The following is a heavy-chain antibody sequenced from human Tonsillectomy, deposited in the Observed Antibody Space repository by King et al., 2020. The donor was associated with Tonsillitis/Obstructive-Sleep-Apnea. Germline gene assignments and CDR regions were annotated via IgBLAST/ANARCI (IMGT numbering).Heavy chain of an antibody. J-gene: IGHJ5*02. D-gene: IGHD1-7*01. CDR2: ISYDGSNK. CDR1: GFTFSSYG. CDR3: AKALISGTTDCWSDP. V-gene: IGHV3-30*18. Sequence: VQLVESGGGVVQPGRSLRLSCAASGFTFSSYGMHWVRQAPGKGLEWVAVISYDGSNKYYADSVKGRFTISRDNSKNTLYLQMNSLRAEDTAVYYCAKALISGTTDCWSDPWGQGTLVTVSS.